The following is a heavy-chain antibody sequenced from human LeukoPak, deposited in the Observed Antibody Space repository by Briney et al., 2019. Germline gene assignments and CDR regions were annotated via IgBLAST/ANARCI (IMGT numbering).Heavy chain of an antibody. D-gene: IGHD1-20*01. V-gene: IGHV3-20*04. CDR1: GFTVSSNY. Sequence: PGGSLRLSCAASGFTVSSNYMSWVRQAPGKGLEWVSGINWNGGSTGYTDSVKGRFTISRDHAKNSLYLQMNSLRAEDTALYYCARVSYNWNLYYFAYWGQGTLVTVSS. J-gene: IGHJ4*02. CDR3: ARVSYNWNLYYFAY. CDR2: INWNGGST.